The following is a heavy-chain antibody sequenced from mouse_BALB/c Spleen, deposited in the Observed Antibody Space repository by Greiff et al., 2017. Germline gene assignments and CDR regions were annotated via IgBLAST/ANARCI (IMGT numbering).Heavy chain of an antibody. CDR1: GYTFTDYN. J-gene: IGHJ4*01. D-gene: IGHD2-4*01. Sequence: VQLKQSGPELVKPGASVKISCKASGYTFTDYNMHWVKQSHGKSLEWIGYIYPYNGGTGYNQKFKSKATLTVDNSSSTAYMELRSLTSEDSAVYYCARTYYDYDGGAMDYWGQGTSVTVSS. V-gene: IGHV1S29*02. CDR2: IYPYNGGT. CDR3: ARTYYDYDGGAMDY.